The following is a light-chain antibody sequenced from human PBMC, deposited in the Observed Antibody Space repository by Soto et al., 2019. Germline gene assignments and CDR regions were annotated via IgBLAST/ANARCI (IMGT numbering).Light chain of an antibody. CDR2: SSG. CDR3: AAWDDSLSGQWV. CDR1: NSNIAGDT. J-gene: IGLJ3*02. Sequence: QSVLTQPPSASGTPGQRVTISCSGSNSNIAGDTINWYQQLPGMAPKLLIYSSGHRPSGVPDRFSGSQSGTSASLTISGLQSEDEAQYYCAAWDDSLSGQWVFGGGTKVTVL. V-gene: IGLV1-44*01.